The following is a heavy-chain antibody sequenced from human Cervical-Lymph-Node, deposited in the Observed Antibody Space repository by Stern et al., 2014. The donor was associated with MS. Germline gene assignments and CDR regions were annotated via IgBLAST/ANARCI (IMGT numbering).Heavy chain of an antibody. CDR2: IYYSGST. J-gene: IGHJ5*02. V-gene: IGHV4-59*01. CDR3: AAGYSSGWDYVENNWFDP. Sequence: QVQLQESGPGLVKPSETLSLTCTVSGGSISSYYWSWIRQPPGKGLEWIGHIYYSGSTNYNPSLKSRVTISVDTSKNQFSLKLSSVTAADTAVYYCAAGYSSGWDYVENNWFDPWGQGTLVTVSS. CDR1: GGSISSYY. D-gene: IGHD6-19*01.